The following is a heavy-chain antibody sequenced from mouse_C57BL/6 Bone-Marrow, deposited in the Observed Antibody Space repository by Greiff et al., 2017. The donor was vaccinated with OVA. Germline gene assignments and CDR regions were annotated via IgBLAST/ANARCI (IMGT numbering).Heavy chain of an antibody. CDR3: TVIDYGSSWFAY. J-gene: IGHJ3*01. D-gene: IGHD1-1*01. CDR2: IDPETGGT. Sequence: QVQLQQSGAELVRPGASVTLSCKASGYTFTDYEMHWVKQTPVHGLEWIGAIDPETGGTAYNQKFKGKAILTADKSSSTAYMELRSLTSEDSAVYYCTVIDYGSSWFAYWGPGTLVTVSA. CDR1: GYTFTDYE. V-gene: IGHV1-15*01.